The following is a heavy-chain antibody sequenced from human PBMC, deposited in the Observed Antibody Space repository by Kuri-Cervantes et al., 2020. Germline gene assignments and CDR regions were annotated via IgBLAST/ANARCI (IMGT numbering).Heavy chain of an antibody. CDR3: ASKRQVVVAATNYYYYGMDV. J-gene: IGHJ6*02. CDR2: INPNSGGT. V-gene: IGHV1-2*02. CDR1: GYTFTSYA. D-gene: IGHD2-15*01. Sequence: ASVKVSCKASGYTFTSYAMNWVRQAPGQGLEWMGWINPNSGGTNYAQKFQGRVTMTRDTSISTAYMELSRLRSDDTAVYYCASKRQVVVAATNYYYYGMDVWGQGTTVTVSS.